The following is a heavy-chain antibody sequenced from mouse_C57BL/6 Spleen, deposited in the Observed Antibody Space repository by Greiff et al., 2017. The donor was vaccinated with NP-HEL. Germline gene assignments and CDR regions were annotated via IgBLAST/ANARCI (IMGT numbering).Heavy chain of an antibody. D-gene: IGHD1-1*01. CDR3: TRDSITTVEVPAYFDD. Sequence: DVKLVEPGEGLVKPGGSLKLSCAASGFTFSSYAMSWVRQTPEKRLAWVAYISSGGDYIYYADTVKGRFTISRDNARNTLYLQMSSLKSEDTAMYYCTRDSITTVEVPAYFDDWGQGTTLTVSS. V-gene: IGHV5-9-1*02. CDR2: ISSGGDYI. CDR1: GFTFSSYA. J-gene: IGHJ2*01.